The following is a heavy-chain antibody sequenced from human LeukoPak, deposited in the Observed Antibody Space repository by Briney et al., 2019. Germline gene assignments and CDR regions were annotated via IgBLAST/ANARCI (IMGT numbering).Heavy chain of an antibody. CDR2: ISGSGSST. D-gene: IGHD3-10*02. Sequence: GGSLRLSCAASGFAFRYYAMSWVRQAPGKGLEWVSAISGSGSSTYYADSVKGRFTISRDNAKNSLYLQMNSLRAEDTAVYYCAELGMIGGVWGKGTTVTISS. J-gene: IGHJ6*04. CDR1: GFAFRYYA. CDR3: AELGMIGGV. V-gene: IGHV3-23*01.